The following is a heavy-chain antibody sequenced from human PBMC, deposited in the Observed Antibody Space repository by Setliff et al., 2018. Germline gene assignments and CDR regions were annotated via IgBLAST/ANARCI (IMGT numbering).Heavy chain of an antibody. D-gene: IGHD3-16*02. CDR3: ARGRYDYVWGSYHLWDY. V-gene: IGHV4-61*09. CDR2: IYTSGST. CDR1: GGSISSGSYY. J-gene: IGHJ4*02. Sequence: SETLSLTCTVSGGSISSGSYYWSWIRQPAGKGLEWIGHIYTSGSTNYNPSLKGRVTISVDTSKNQFSLKLSSVTAADTAVYYCARGRYDYVWGSYHLWDYWGQGTLVTVSS.